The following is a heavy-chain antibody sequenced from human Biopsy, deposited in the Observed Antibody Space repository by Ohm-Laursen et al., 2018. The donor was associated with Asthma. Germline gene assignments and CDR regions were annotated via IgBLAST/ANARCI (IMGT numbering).Heavy chain of an antibody. CDR2: LIPVLGTP. CDR1: GDSFSNYA. D-gene: IGHD5-12*01. J-gene: IGHJ6*02. Sequence: VSSVKVSCKTSGDSFSNYAISWVRQAPGQGLEWMGGLIPVLGTPDHAQMFEGRVTITADESTSTAYMELSSLSSEDTAVYYCARGYSGSDRTVYYYSGLEVWGQGTTVTVSS. V-gene: IGHV1-69*01. CDR3: ARGYSGSDRTVYYYSGLEV.